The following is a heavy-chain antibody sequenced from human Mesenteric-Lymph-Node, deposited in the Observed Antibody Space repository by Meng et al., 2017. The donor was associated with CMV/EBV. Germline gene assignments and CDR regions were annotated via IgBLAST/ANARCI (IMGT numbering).Heavy chain of an antibody. CDR3: ARDRHGLLWFGELSHNY. D-gene: IGHD3-10*01. Sequence: GVLKISCAVSGFPFSSYWMSWFRQTPGKGLEWVANMNQDGSGKHYVASVRGRFTISRDNSKKSLYLQMNSLRAEDTAVYYCARDRHGLLWFGELSHNYWGQGTLVTVSS. J-gene: IGHJ4*02. CDR2: MNQDGSGK. V-gene: IGHV3-7*01. CDR1: GFPFSSYW.